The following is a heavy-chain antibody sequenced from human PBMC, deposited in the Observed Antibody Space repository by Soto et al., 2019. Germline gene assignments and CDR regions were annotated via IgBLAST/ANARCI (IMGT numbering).Heavy chain of an antibody. CDR3: ARGGASPKLTGTHDAFDI. V-gene: IGHV1-2*04. Sequence: ASVKVSCKASGYTFTGYYMHWVRQAPGQGLEWMGWINPNSGGTNYAQKFQGWVTMTRDTSISTAYMELSRLRSDDTAVYYCARGGASPKLTGTHDAFDIWGQGTMVTVSS. CDR1: GYTFTGYY. J-gene: IGHJ3*02. D-gene: IGHD7-27*01. CDR2: INPNSGGT.